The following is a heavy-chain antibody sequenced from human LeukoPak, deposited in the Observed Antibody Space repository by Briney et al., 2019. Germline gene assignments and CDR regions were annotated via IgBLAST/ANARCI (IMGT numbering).Heavy chain of an antibody. CDR1: GFRFTDYY. CDR2: VSSRGTYT. D-gene: IGHD3-10*01. V-gene: IGHV3-11*06. Sequence: GGSLRLSCAASGFRFTDYYMSWVRQTPGTGLEWLSYVSSRGTYTAYADSVKGRFTISRDNAKNSVYLQMNSLRGEDMSIYYCARIKEDFISDPTQNVFDLWGQGTMVTVSS. CDR3: ARIKEDFISDPTQNVFDL. J-gene: IGHJ3*01.